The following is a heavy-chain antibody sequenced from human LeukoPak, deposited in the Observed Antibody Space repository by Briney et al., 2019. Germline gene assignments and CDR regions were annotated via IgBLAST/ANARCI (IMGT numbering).Heavy chain of an antibody. CDR3: ARDSGGYRIRYYFDY. J-gene: IGHJ4*02. CDR2: IWYDGSNK. V-gene: IGHV3-33*01. CDR1: GFTFSSYG. Sequence: PGRSLRLSCAASGFTFSSYGMHWARQAPGKGLEWVAVIWYDGSNKYYADSVKGRFTISRDNSKNTLYLQMNSLRAEDTAVYYCARDSGGYRIRYYFDYWGQGTLVTVSS. D-gene: IGHD3-22*01.